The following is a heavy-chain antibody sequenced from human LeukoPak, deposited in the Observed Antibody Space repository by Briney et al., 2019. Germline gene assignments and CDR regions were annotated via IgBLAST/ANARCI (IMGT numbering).Heavy chain of an antibody. Sequence: ASVKVSCKASVGTFSGYAISWVRQAPGQGLEWTGGIIPIFGTANYAQKFQGRVTITTDESTSTAYMELSSLRSEDTAVYYCASQGSSSGAFDYWGQGTLVTVSS. V-gene: IGHV1-69*05. CDR3: ASQGSSSGAFDY. D-gene: IGHD6-6*01. J-gene: IGHJ4*02. CDR1: VGTFSGYA. CDR2: IIPIFGTA.